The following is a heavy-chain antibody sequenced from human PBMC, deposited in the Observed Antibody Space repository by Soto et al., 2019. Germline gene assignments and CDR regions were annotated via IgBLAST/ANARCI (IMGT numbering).Heavy chain of an antibody. Sequence: GGSLRLSCAASGFTFSSYSMNWVRQAPGKGLEWVSSISSSSSYIYYADSVKGRFTISRDNAKNSLYLQMNSLRAEDTAVYYCARGVSGSHAFDIWGQGTMVTVSS. J-gene: IGHJ3*02. CDR3: ARGVSGSHAFDI. CDR1: GFTFSSYS. V-gene: IGHV3-21*01. D-gene: IGHD1-26*01. CDR2: ISSSSSYI.